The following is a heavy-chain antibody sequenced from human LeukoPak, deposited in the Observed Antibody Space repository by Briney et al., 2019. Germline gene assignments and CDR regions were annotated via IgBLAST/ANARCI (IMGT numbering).Heavy chain of an antibody. J-gene: IGHJ4*02. CDR3: ATKQWLAPPPDS. Sequence: GGSLRLSCAASGFTFSKYWMPWVRQAPGKALESVSRINTDGTVTTYADSVKGRFTVSRDNADNTMFLQMNSVRDEDTAVYYCATKQWLAPPPDSWGQGTPVTVSS. V-gene: IGHV3-74*01. D-gene: IGHD6-19*01. CDR2: INTDGTVT. CDR1: GFTFSKYW.